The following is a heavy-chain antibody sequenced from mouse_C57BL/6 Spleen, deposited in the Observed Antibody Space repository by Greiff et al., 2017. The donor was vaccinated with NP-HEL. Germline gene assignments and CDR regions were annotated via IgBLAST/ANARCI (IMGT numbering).Heavy chain of an antibody. Sequence: VQLQQSVAELVRPGASVKLSCTASGFNIKNTYMHWVKQRPEQGLEWIGRIDPANGTTKYAPKFQGKATITAATSSNTAYLQLSSLTSEDTAIYYCAQGMVTTGYAMDYWGQGTSVTVSS. J-gene: IGHJ4*01. CDR3: AQGMVTTGYAMDY. V-gene: IGHV14-3*01. D-gene: IGHD2-2*01. CDR1: GFNIKNTY. CDR2: IDPANGTT.